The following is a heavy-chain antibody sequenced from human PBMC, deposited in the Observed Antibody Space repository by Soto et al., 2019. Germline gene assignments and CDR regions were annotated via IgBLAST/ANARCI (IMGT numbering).Heavy chain of an antibody. Sequence: QVQVVQSGAEEKKPGASVKVSCKASGYTFISYAIHWVRQAPGQRLEWMGWINAGNGNTKYSQKFQGRVTITRDTSASTAYMELSSLRSEDTAVYYCARGGYYYDSSGSPYFDSWGQGTLVTVSS. D-gene: IGHD3-22*01. CDR3: ARGGYYYDSSGSPYFDS. V-gene: IGHV1-3*05. CDR1: GYTFISYA. CDR2: INAGNGNT. J-gene: IGHJ4*02.